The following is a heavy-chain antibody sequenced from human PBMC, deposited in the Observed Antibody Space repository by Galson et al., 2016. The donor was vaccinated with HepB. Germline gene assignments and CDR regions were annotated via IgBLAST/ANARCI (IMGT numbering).Heavy chain of an antibody. Sequence: SLRLSCAASGFIFSSYGMHWVRQAPGKGLEWVAVIWYDGSNKYYADSVKGRFTISRDNSKNTLYLQMNSLRAEDTAVYYCARDSRWEQLVFSANWYFDLWGRGTLVPVSS. D-gene: IGHD6-13*01. V-gene: IGHV3-33*01. CDR2: IWYDGSNK. J-gene: IGHJ2*01. CDR1: GFIFSSYG. CDR3: ARDSRWEQLVFSANWYFDL.